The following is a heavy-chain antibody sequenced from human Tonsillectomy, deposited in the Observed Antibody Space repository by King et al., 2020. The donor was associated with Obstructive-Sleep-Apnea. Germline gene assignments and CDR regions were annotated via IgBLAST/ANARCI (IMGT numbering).Heavy chain of an antibody. CDR2: IYYSGST. J-gene: IGHJ4*02. Sequence: QLQESGPGLVKPSETLSLTCTVSGGSISSYYWSWIRQPPGKGLEWIGYIYYSGSTNYNPSLKSRVTISVDTSKNQFSLKLSSVTAADTAVYYCARHWLGGSYGTFDYWGQGTLVTVSS. V-gene: IGHV4-59*08. D-gene: IGHD1-26*01. CDR3: ARHWLGGSYGTFDY. CDR1: GGSISSYY.